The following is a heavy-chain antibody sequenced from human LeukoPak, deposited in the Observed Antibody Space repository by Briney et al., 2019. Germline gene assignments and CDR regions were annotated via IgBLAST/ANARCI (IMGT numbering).Heavy chain of an antibody. Sequence: GGSLRLSCAASGFTFSGYEMNWVRQAPGKGLEWVSYISSSGTTTYYADSVKGRFTISRDNAKNSLYLQMNSLRADDAAVYYCARGAYYFGSGTLDYWGQGTLVTVSS. D-gene: IGHD3-10*01. V-gene: IGHV3-48*03. CDR3: ARGAYYFGSGTLDY. CDR1: GFTFSGYE. J-gene: IGHJ4*02. CDR2: ISSSGTTT.